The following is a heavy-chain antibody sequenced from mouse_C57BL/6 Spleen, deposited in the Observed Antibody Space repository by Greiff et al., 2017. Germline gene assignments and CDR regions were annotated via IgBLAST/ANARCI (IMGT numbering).Heavy chain of an antibody. J-gene: IGHJ4*01. Sequence: EVHLVESGAELVKPGASVKLSCTASGFNIKDYYMHWVKQRTEQGLEWIGRIDPEDGETKYAPKFQGKATITADTSSNTAYLQLSSLTSEDTAVYYCAPIYDGYDYAMDYWGQGTSVTVSS. CDR2: IDPEDGET. CDR1: GFNIKDYY. CDR3: APIYDGYDYAMDY. D-gene: IGHD2-3*01. V-gene: IGHV14-2*01.